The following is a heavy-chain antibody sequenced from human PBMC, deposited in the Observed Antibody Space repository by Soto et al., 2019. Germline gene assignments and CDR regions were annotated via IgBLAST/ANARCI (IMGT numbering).Heavy chain of an antibody. CDR1: GFILNGFG. CDR2: ISSDGSDT. D-gene: IGHD6-19*01. V-gene: IGHV3-30*18. CDR3: GEGHVAVILSTFHI. Sequence: QVQVVESGGGVVQPGGSLRLSCGAPGFILNGFGAHWVRQAPGKGPEWVGAISSDGSDTSYGVSVRDRFVVSRNNSKDTVFLQMKSLRGDDTAVYYCGEGHVAVILSTFHIWGQGTVVSVSS. J-gene: IGHJ3*02.